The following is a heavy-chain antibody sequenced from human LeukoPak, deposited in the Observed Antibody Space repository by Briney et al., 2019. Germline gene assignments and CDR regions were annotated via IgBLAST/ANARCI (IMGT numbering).Heavy chain of an antibody. CDR1: GGSISTHY. V-gene: IGHV4-4*07. CDR2: IHTNGNT. J-gene: IGHJ5*02. CDR3: ASTHYYDSSGYLGWFDP. D-gene: IGHD3-22*01. Sequence: SETLSLTCTVSGGSISTHYWSWIRQPAGKGLEWIGRIHTNGNTNYNPSLKSRVTMSVDMSKNQFSLKLSSVTAADTAVYYCASTHYYDSSGYLGWFDPWGQGTLVTVSS.